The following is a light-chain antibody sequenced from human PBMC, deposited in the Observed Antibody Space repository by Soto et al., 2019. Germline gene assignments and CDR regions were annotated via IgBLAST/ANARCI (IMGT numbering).Light chain of an antibody. CDR1: QDVTTN. Sequence: EVVVTQSPDTLSVSPGESDTLFCRTSQDVTTNLAWYQQRPGQDPRLLISGATTLATGVSARFSVRGSGTEFTLTISSLQSEDLAVYFCQQYRWWPPRTFGQGTRVEIK. CDR2: GAT. CDR3: QQYRWWPPRT. V-gene: IGKV3-15*01. J-gene: IGKJ1*01.